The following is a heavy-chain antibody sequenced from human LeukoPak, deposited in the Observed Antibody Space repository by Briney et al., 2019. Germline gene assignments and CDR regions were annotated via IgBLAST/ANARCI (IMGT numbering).Heavy chain of an antibody. D-gene: IGHD6-6*01. CDR3: ARQFTSSSGLDY. V-gene: IGHV5-51*01. Sequence: GEPLKISCKASGYSFSDYWLDWVRQVPGKGLEGMGIIYPADSNTRYSPSFQGQVTISVDKTISTAYLQWSSLKASDTAMYYCARQFTSSSGLDYWGQGTLVTVSS. CDR1: GYSFSDYW. J-gene: IGHJ4*02. CDR2: IYPADSNT.